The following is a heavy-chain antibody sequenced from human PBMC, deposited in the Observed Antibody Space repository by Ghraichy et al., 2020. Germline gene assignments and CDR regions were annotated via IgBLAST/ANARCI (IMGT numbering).Heavy chain of an antibody. CDR3: AREYSGSYYETLGSNWFDP. CDR2: IWYDGSNK. J-gene: IGHJ5*02. CDR1: GFTFSSYA. D-gene: IGHD1-26*01. V-gene: IGHV3-33*01. Sequence: GESLNISCAASGFTFSSYAMHWVRQAPGKGLEWVAVIWYDGSNKYYADSVKGRFTISRDNSKNMLYLQTNSLRADDTAVYYCAREYSGSYYETLGSNWFDPWGQGTLVTVSS.